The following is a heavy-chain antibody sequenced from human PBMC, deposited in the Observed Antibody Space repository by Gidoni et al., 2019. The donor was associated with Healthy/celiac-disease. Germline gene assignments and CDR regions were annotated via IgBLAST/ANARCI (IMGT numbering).Heavy chain of an antibody. CDR3: AKDMVRGVIYYGMDV. Sequence: EVQLVESGGVVVQPGGSLRLSCAASGFTFDDYTMHWVRQAPGKGLEWVSLISWDGCSTYYADSVKGRFTISRDNSKNSLYLQMNSLRTEDTALYYCAKDMVRGVIYYGMDVWGQGTTVTVSS. D-gene: IGHD3-10*01. CDR2: ISWDGCST. J-gene: IGHJ6*02. V-gene: IGHV3-43*01. CDR1: GFTFDDYT.